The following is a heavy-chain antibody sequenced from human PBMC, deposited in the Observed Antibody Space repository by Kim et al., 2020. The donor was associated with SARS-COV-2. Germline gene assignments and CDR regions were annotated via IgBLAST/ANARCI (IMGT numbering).Heavy chain of an antibody. D-gene: IGHD3-10*01. V-gene: IGHV4-34*01. CDR2: INHSGST. Sequence: SETLSLTCAVYGGSFSGYYWSWIRQPPGKGLEWIGEINHSGSTNYNPSLKSRVTISVDTSKNQFSLKLSSVTAADTAVYYCARVLPLWFGESPYGMDVWGQGTTVTVSS. CDR3: ARVLPLWFGESPYGMDV. J-gene: IGHJ6*02. CDR1: GGSFSGYY.